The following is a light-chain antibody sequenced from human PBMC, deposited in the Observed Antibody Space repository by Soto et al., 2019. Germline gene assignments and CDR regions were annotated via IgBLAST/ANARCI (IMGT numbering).Light chain of an antibody. Sequence: DIQMTQSPSSLSASVGDRVTITCRTSQSISYYLNWYQQKPGKAPKLLIYAASSLQSGVPSRFSCSASGTPFTLTLLRLHPDDIPTYYGLQRYGIPRAFGQGTKVEIK. CDR2: AAS. CDR1: QSISYY. CDR3: LQRYGIPRA. V-gene: IGKV1-39*01. J-gene: IGKJ1*01.